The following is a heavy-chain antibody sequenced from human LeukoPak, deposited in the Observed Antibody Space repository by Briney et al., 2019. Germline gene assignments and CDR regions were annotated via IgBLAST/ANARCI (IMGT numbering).Heavy chain of an antibody. J-gene: IGHJ3*02. CDR2: VASDGSQT. V-gene: IGHV3-30-3*01. CDR1: GFTLGTYI. CDR3: ARERQDTIVHSGAFDI. Sequence: PGGSLRLSCGASGFTLGTYIMHWVRQAPGKGLQWVAAVASDGSQTFYIESVRGRFTISRDNSKNTLYLQMSTLRAEDTAVYFCARERQDTIVHSGAFDIWGQGTMVTVSS. D-gene: IGHD3-10*01.